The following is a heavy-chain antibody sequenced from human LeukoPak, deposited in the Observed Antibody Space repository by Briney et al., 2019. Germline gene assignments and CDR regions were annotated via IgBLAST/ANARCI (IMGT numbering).Heavy chain of an antibody. CDR1: GYTFTGYY. CDR3: ATQATSGWHFS. V-gene: IGHV1-2*02. CDR2: INPNSGGT. Sequence: GASVKVSCKASGYTFTGYYMHWMRQAPGQGPEWMGWINPNSGGTNYAQKFQGRVTMTRDTSLSTVYMELSRLRSDDTAVYYCATQATSGWHFSWGQGTPVTVSS. D-gene: IGHD6-19*01. J-gene: IGHJ5*02.